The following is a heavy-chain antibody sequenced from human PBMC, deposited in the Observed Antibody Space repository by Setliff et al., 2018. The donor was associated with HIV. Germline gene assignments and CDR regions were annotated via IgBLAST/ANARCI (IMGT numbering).Heavy chain of an antibody. J-gene: IGHJ3*02. V-gene: IGHV1-69*13. CDR2: IITIFGAS. D-gene: IGHD6-19*01. CDR3: ARSGTHLEESRGSSGWVSAAFDI. Sequence: SVKVSCKASGGTFNSYGINWVRQAPGQGLEWMGGIITIFGASNYAQKFQGRVTITVDESTSTAYMDLSSLRSDDTAVYYCARSGTHLEESRGSSGWVSAAFDIWG. CDR1: GGTFNSYG.